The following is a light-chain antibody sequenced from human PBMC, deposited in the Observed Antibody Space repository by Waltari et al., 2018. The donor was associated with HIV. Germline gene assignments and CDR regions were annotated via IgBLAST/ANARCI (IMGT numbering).Light chain of an antibody. J-gene: IGKJ1*01. CDR1: QSVLYSSNNKNY. V-gene: IGKV4-1*01. Sequence: DIVMTQSPDSLAVSLGERATINCKSSQSVLYSSNNKNYLAWYQQKPGQPPKLLIYLASTREAGVPDRFSGSGSGTDFTLTISSLQAEDVAVYYCQQNDSTPWTFGQGTKVEIK. CDR2: LAS. CDR3: QQNDSTPWT.